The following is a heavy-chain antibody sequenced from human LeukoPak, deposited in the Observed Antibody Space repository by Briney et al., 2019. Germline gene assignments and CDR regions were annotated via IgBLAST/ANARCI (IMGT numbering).Heavy chain of an antibody. V-gene: IGHV3-23*01. D-gene: IGHD3-22*01. Sequence: GGSLRLSCAASGFTFSSYAMSWVRQAPGKGLEWVSAISATASNTYYADSVKGRFTISRDNAKNSLYLQMNSLRAEDTAVYYCARVRNYYDSSGFDYWGQGTLVTVSS. J-gene: IGHJ4*02. CDR1: GFTFSSYA. CDR2: ISATASNT. CDR3: ARVRNYYDSSGFDY.